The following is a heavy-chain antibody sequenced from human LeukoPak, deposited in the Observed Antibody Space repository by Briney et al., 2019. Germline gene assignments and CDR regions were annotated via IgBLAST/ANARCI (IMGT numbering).Heavy chain of an antibody. J-gene: IGHJ6*03. CDR1: GGSISSYY. V-gene: IGHV4-59*01. D-gene: IGHD2-2*01. CDR2: IYYSGST. Sequence: SETLSLTCTVSGGSISSYYWRWIRQPPGKGLVWIGYIYYSGSTNYYPSLKSRVTISVDTPKNQFSLNLSSVTAADTDVYYCASSLVPAAIPYYYYYYMDVWGKGTTVTVSS. CDR3: ASSLVPAAIPYYYYYYMDV.